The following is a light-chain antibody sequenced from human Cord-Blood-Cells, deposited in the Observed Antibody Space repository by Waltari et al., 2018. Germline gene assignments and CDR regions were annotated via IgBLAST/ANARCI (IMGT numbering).Light chain of an antibody. V-gene: IGLV5-37*01. CDR1: SDINVCSYN. CDR3: MIWPSNASV. CDR2: YYSDSDK. J-gene: IGLJ1*01. Sequence: QPVLTQPPSSSASPGESARLTCTLPSDINVCSYNIYWYQQKPGSPPRYLLYYYSDSDKGQGSGVPSRFSGSKDASANTGILLISGLQSEDEADYYCMIWPSNASVFGTGTKVTVL.